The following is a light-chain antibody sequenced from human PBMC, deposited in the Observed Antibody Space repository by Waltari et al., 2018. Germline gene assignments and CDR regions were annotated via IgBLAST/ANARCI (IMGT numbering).Light chain of an antibody. CDR2: DVT. CDR3: GSYAGSYSWV. CDR1: SSDVGGYNY. Sequence: QSALSQPRSVSGSPGQSVTISCTGTSSDVGGYNYASWYQHPPGKAPKCMIYDVTRRPSGVPDRFSGSKSGNTASLTISGLQAEDEADYYCGSYAGSYSWVFGGGTKVTVL. V-gene: IGLV2-11*01. J-gene: IGLJ3*02.